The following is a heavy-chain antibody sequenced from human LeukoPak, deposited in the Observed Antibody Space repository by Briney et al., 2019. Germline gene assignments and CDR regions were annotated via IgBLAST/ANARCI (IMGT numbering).Heavy chain of an antibody. CDR3: XXXXXXXXXGYYSLDY. CDR2: IYYSGST. V-gene: IGHV4-59*01. CDR1: GGSISSYY. J-gene: IGHJ4*02. D-gene: IGHD3-22*01. Sequence: SETLSLTCTVSGGSISSYYWSWIRQPPGKGLEWIGYIYYSGSTNYNPSLKSRVTISVDTSKNQFSLKLSSVTAADTAVYYCXXXXXXXXXGYYSLDYWGQGTLVTVS.